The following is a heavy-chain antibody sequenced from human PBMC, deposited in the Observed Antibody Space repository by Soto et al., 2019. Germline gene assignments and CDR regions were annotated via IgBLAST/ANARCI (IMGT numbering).Heavy chain of an antibody. D-gene: IGHD3-22*01. V-gene: IGHV4-59*01. Sequence: PSETLSLTCTVSGGSISSYYWSWIRQPPGKGLEWIGYIYYSGSTNYNPSLKSRVTISVDTSKNQFSLKLSSVTAADTAVYYCARDLGDYYDSSGYYPLWGQGTLVTVSS. J-gene: IGHJ4*02. CDR3: ARDLGDYYDSSGYYPL. CDR2: IYYSGST. CDR1: GGSISSYY.